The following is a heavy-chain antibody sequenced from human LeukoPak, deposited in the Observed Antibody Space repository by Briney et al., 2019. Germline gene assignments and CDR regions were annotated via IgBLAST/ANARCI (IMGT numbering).Heavy chain of an antibody. CDR1: GGSISSYY. V-gene: IGHV4-4*07. J-gene: IGHJ5*02. CDR2: MYTSGST. Sequence: SETLSLTCTVSGGSISSYYRSWIRQPAGKGLEWIGHMYTSGSTNYNPSLKSRVTMSIDTSKNEFSLKMTSVTAADTAVYYCARQKTPVTSFDPWGRGTLVTVSS. CDR3: ARQKTPVTSFDP.